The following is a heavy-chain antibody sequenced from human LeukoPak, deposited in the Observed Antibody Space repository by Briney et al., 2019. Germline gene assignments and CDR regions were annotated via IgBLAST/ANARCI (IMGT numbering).Heavy chain of an antibody. D-gene: IGHD3-22*01. CDR3: ARDFVRYYYDRELDY. Sequence: ASVKVSCKASGYTFTGYYMHWVRQASGQGLEWMGWINPNSGGTNYAQKFQGRVTTTRDTSISTAYMELSRLRSDDTAVYYCARDFVRYYYDRELDYWGQGALVTVSS. CDR2: INPNSGGT. CDR1: GYTFTGYY. V-gene: IGHV1-2*02. J-gene: IGHJ4*02.